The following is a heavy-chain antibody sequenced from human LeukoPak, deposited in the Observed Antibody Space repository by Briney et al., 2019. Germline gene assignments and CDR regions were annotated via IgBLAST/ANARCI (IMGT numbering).Heavy chain of an antibody. CDR2: IKPSGGST. J-gene: IGHJ4*02. CDR1: GYTFTTYY. Sequence: GASVKVSCKASGYTFTTYYIHWVRQAPGQGLEWMGIIKPSGGSTSYAQKFQGRVTMTRDTSTSTVYMEVSSLRSEDTAVYYCARVNGQLLAIDYWGQGTLVTVSS. CDR3: ARVNGQLLAIDY. D-gene: IGHD6-13*01. V-gene: IGHV1-46*01.